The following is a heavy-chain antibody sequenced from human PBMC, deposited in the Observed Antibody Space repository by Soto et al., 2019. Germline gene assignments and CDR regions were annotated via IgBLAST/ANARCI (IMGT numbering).Heavy chain of an antibody. CDR1: GFTFASYA. CDR3: ARAYYDFWSGYFSVDY. V-gene: IGHV3-23*01. CDR2: ISSSGISK. D-gene: IGHD3-3*01. Sequence: PGGSLRLSCETSGFTFASYAMTWARQAPGKGLEWVSIISSSGISKYYADSVKGRFTISRDNSKNTLYLQMNSLRAEDTAVYYCARAYYDFWSGYFSVDYWGQGTLVTVSS. J-gene: IGHJ4*02.